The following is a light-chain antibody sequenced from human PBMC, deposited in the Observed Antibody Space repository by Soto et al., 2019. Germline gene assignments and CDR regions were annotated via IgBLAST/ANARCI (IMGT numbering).Light chain of an antibody. CDR1: QSISGN. CDR2: GAS. CDR3: QQYGSSTT. Sequence: EIVMTQSPATLSVSPGESATLSFRASQSISGNLAWYQQKPGLSPRLLIYGASNRATGIPDRFSGSGSGTDFTLTISRLEPEDFAVYYCQQYGSSTTFGQGTKVDIK. J-gene: IGKJ1*01. V-gene: IGKV3-20*01.